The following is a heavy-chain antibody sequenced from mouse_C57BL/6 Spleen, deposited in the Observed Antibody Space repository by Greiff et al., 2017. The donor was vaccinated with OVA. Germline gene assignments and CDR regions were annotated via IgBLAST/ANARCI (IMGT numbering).Heavy chain of an antibody. CDR1: GYTFTSYW. CDR3: AREGDYCAVFDY. Sequence: QVQLQQPGAELVRPGSSVKLSCKASGYTFTSYWMHWVKQRPIQGLEWIGNIDPSDSETHYNQKFKDKATLTVDKSSSTAYMQLSSLTSEDSAVYYCAREGDYCAVFDYWGQGTTLTVSS. D-gene: IGHD1-1*01. V-gene: IGHV1-52*01. J-gene: IGHJ2*01. CDR2: IDPSDSET.